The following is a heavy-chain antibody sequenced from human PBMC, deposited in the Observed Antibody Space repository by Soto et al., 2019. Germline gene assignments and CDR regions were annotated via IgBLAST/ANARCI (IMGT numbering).Heavy chain of an antibody. V-gene: IGHV3-74*01. CDR1: GFTFSSYW. D-gene: IGHD2-2*01. J-gene: IGHJ6*02. CDR2: INSDGSST. CDR3: ARVPAAMPDYYYYGMDV. Sequence: SGGSLRLSCAASGFTFSSYWMHWVRQAPGKGLVWVSRINSDGSSTSYADSVKGRFTISRDNAKNTLYLQMNSLRAEDTAVYYCARVPAAMPDYYYYGMDVWGQGTTVTVS.